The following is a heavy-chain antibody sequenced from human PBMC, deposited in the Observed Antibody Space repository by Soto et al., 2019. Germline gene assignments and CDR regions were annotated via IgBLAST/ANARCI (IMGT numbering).Heavy chain of an antibody. Sequence: ASLNVSCKTSGYTFFSYSINWVRQAPGQGLEWMAWISTYSGNTHYAARVQGRATVTLDKSARTAFMEMRGLTSDDTAVYFCARDNGYFDLWGQGTLVTVSS. J-gene: IGHJ4*02. V-gene: IGHV1-18*04. CDR1: GYTFFSYS. CDR2: ISTYSGNT. CDR3: ARDNGYFDL.